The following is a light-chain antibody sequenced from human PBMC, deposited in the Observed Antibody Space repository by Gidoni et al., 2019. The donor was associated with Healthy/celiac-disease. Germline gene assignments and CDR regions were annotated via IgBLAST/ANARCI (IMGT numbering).Light chain of an antibody. CDR3: QQRSSWT. CDR1: QSVSSY. V-gene: IGKV3-11*01. J-gene: IGKJ1*01. CDR2: DAS. Sequence: EIVLTQSPATLSLSPGERATLSCRASQSVSSYLAWYQQKPGQAPRLLIYDASNRATGIPARFSGSGSGTDFTLTISSLEPEDFAVYYCQQRSSWTFXQXTKVEIK.